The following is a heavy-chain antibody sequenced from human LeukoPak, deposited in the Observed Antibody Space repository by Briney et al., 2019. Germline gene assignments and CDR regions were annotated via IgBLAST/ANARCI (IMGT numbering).Heavy chain of an antibody. CDR1: GFSFSNYA. D-gene: IGHD1-1*01. CDR3: ARRSGGTCDY. J-gene: IGHJ4*02. V-gene: IGHV3-23*01. CDR2: IGASVSNT. Sequence: GGPLRLSCAASGFSFSNYAMDWVRQAPGKGLEWVSTIGASVSNTNYADSVKGRFTISRDNSKNTLSLQMSSLKVEDTAVYYCARRSGGTCDYWGQGTLVTVSS.